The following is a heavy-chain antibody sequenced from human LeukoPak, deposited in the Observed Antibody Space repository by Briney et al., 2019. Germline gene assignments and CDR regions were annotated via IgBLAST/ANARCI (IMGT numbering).Heavy chain of an antibody. Sequence: SETLSLTCTVSGGSISSYYWSWIRQPPGKGLEWIGEINHSGSTNYNPSLKSRVTISVDTSKNQFSLKLSSVTAADTAVYYCARGPGYSSGWYRGYFDYWGQGTLVTVSS. J-gene: IGHJ4*02. V-gene: IGHV4-34*01. CDR3: ARGPGYSSGWYRGYFDY. D-gene: IGHD6-19*01. CDR2: INHSGST. CDR1: GGSISSYY.